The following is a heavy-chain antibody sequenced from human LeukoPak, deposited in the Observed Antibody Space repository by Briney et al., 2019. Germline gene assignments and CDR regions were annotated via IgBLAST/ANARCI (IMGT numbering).Heavy chain of an antibody. CDR2: IYHSGST. CDR3: ARAVVNWYFDL. J-gene: IGHJ2*01. V-gene: IGHV4-30-2*01. Sequence: ASETLSLACAVSGGSISSGGYSWSWIRQPPGKGLEWIGYIYHSGSTYYNPSLKSRVTISVDRSKNQFSLMLSSVTAADTAVYYCARAVVNWYFDLWGRGTLVTVSS. CDR1: GGSISSGGYS. D-gene: IGHD3-16*02.